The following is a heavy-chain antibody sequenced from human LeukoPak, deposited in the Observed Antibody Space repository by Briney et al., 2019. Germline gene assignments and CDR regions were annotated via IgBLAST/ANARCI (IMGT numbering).Heavy chain of an antibody. D-gene: IGHD3-10*01. CDR3: ARMYYYGSGSYFDY. J-gene: IGHJ4*02. CDR1: GYTFTSCG. CDR2: ISAYNGNT. Sequence: GASVKVSCKASGYTFTSCGISWVRQAPGQGLEWMGWISAYNGNTNYAQKLQGRVTMTTDTSTNTAYMELRSLRSDDTAVYYCARMYYYGSGSYFDYWGQGTLVTVSS. V-gene: IGHV1-18*01.